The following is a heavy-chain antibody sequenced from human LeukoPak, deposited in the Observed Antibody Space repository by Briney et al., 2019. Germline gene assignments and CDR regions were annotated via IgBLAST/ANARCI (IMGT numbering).Heavy chain of an antibody. D-gene: IGHD6-13*01. Sequence: SVKVSCKASGGTFSSYAISWVRQAPGQGLEWMGGIIPISGTANYAQKFQGRVTITADESTSTAYMELSSLRSEDTAVYYCAIRIAAAGIDYWGQGTLVTVSS. V-gene: IGHV1-69*13. J-gene: IGHJ4*02. CDR1: GGTFSSYA. CDR3: AIRIAAAGIDY. CDR2: IIPISGTA.